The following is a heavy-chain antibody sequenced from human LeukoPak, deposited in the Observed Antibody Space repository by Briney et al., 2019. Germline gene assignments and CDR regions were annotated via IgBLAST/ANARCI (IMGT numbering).Heavy chain of an antibody. D-gene: IGHD4-23*01. CDR2: IKEDGRQA. CDR3: AREWYDYGGDSEGY. V-gene: IGHV3-7*01. J-gene: IGHJ4*02. Sequence: PGGSLRLSCVGSGSTFNGHWLTWVRQAPGRGLEWVASIKEDGRQAYYMDSVKDRFTISRDNSKKSLHLQMNSLRIEDTAVYYCAREWYDYGGDSEGYWGQGTLVSVSS. CDR1: GSTFNGHW.